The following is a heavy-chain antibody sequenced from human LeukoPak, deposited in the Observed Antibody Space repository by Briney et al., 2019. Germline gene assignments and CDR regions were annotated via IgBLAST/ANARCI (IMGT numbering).Heavy chain of an antibody. D-gene: IGHD3-9*01. J-gene: IGHJ4*02. Sequence: PGGSLRLSCAASGFTFSNAWMSWVRQAPGKGLEWVGRIKSKTDGGTTDYAAPVKGRFTISRDDSKNTLYLQMNGLKTEDTAVYYCTSEDVLRYFDWLFCYFDYWGQGTLVTVSS. CDR3: TSEDVLRYFDWLFCYFDY. V-gene: IGHV3-15*01. CDR1: GFTFSNAW. CDR2: IKSKTDGGTT.